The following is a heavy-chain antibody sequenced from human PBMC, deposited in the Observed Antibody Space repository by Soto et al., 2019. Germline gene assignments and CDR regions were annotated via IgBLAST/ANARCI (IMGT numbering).Heavy chain of an antibody. V-gene: IGHV1-18*01. CDR3: ARDLFYYDSSGYSNWFDP. CDR2: ISAYNGNT. CDR1: GYTFTSYG. D-gene: IGHD3-22*01. J-gene: IGHJ5*02. Sequence: ASVKVSCKASGYTFTSYGISWVRQAPGQGLEWMGWISAYNGNTNYAQKLQGRVTMTTDTSTSTAYMELRSLRSDDTAVYYCARDLFYYDSSGYSNWFDPWGQGTLVTVSS.